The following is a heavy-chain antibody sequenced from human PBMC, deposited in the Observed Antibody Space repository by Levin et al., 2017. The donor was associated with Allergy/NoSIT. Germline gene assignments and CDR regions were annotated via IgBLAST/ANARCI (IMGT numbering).Heavy chain of an antibody. J-gene: IGHJ4*02. CDR3: ARVAGYSYGYYFDY. CDR2: IYLSGST. Sequence: LRLSCAVSGGSISSGGYSWSWIRQPPGKGLEWIGNIYLSGSTNDNPSLKSRVTMSVDRSKHQFSLKLSYVTAADTAVYYGARVAGYSYGYYFDYWGQGTLVTVSS. V-gene: IGHV4-30-2*01. D-gene: IGHD5-18*01. CDR1: GGSISSGGYS.